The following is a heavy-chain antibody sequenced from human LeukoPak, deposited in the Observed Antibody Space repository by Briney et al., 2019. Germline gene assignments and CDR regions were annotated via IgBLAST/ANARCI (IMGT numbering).Heavy chain of an antibody. CDR2: VHYSGST. CDR3: ARRSTVAGRGRFDP. V-gene: IGHV4-39*01. J-gene: IGHJ5*02. CDR1: GGSIRSSIYY. D-gene: IGHD6-19*01. Sequence: SETLSLTCTVSGGSIRSSIYYWGWIRQPPGKGLEWIGSVHYSGSTYDNPSLKSRVTISVDTSKNQFSLKLISVTAADTAVYYCARRSTVAGRGRFDPWGQGTLVTVS.